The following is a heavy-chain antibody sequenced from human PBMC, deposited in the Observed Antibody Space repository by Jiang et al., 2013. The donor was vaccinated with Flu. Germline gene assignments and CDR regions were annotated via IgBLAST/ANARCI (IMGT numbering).Heavy chain of an antibody. D-gene: IGHD6-13*01. CDR1: GGSISSSSYY. Sequence: LLKPSETLSLTCTVSGGSISSSSYYWGWIRQPPGKGLEWIGSIYYSGSTYYNPSLKSRVTISVDTSKNQFSLKLSSVTAADTAVYYCARRRGSSSHYYYYGMDVWGQGTTVTVSS. CDR2: IYYSGST. CDR3: ARRRGSSSHYYYYGMDV. V-gene: IGHV4-39*01. J-gene: IGHJ6*02.